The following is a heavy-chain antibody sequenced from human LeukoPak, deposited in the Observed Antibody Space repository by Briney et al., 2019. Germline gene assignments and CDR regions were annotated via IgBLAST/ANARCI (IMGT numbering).Heavy chain of an antibody. D-gene: IGHD3-10*02. CDR3: ARGASPKDAVFCDY. CDR1: GVSITSGSYY. J-gene: IGHJ4*02. V-gene: IGHV4-61*02. Sequence: SETLSLTCSVSGVSITSGSYYWGWIRQSAGKGLEWIGRVHSSGDIYHNAAFRSRAAVSGDASKNQFSLQLNSVTAADTAVYYCARGASPKDAVFCDYWGQGALITVSS. CDR2: VHSSGDI.